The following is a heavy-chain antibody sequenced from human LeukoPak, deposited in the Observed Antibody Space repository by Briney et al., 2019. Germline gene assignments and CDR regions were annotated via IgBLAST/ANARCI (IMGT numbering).Heavy chain of an antibody. Sequence: SVKVSCKASGYTFTSYAISWVRQAPGQGLEWMGGIIPIFGTANYAQKFQGRVTITADESTSTAYMELSSLRSEDTAVYYCAVNTAMDDLPDYWGQGTLVTVSS. J-gene: IGHJ4*02. V-gene: IGHV1-69*13. CDR3: AVNTAMDDLPDY. CDR2: IIPIFGTA. CDR1: GYTFTSYA. D-gene: IGHD5-18*01.